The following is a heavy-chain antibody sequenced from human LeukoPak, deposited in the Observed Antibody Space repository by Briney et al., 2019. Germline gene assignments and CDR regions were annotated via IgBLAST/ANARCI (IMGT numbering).Heavy chain of an antibody. CDR2: MRRDGNEI. CDR1: GFTFSTYW. Sequence: GGSLRLSCSASGFTFSTYWMSWVRQAPGKGLEWVANMRRDGNEIYYLDSVRGRFTISRDNAKNSLYLQMNSLRAEDTAVYYCARMVVPPANYYYYGMDVWGQGTTVTVSS. CDR3: ARMVVPPANYYYYGMDV. V-gene: IGHV3-7*01. J-gene: IGHJ6*02. D-gene: IGHD2-2*01.